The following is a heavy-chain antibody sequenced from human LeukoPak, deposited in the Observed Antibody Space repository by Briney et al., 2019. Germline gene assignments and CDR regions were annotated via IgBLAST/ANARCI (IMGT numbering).Heavy chain of an antibody. CDR2: IYHSGST. CDR1: GGSISSSNW. Sequence: PSGTLSLTCAVSGGSISSSNWWSWVRQPPGKGLEWIGEIYHSGSTNYNPSLKSRVTISVDKSKNQFSLKLSSVTAADTAVYYCASLIVGATRGHDAFDIWGQGTMVTVSS. D-gene: IGHD1-26*01. CDR3: ASLIVGATRGHDAFDI. J-gene: IGHJ3*02. V-gene: IGHV4-4*02.